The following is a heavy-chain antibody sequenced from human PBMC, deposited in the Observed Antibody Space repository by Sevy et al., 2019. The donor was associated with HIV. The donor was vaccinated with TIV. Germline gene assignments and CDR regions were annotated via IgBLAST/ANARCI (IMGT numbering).Heavy chain of an antibody. D-gene: IGHD6-19*01. V-gene: IGHV3-23*01. Sequence: GGSLRLSCAASGFTFSNYWMSWVRQAPGKGLEWVSAISGSGGSTYYADSVKGRFTISRDNSKNTLYLQMNSLRAEDTAVYYCAKGEEQWLARDWFDPWGQGTLVTVSS. CDR1: GFTFSNYW. CDR3: AKGEEQWLARDWFDP. CDR2: ISGSGGST. J-gene: IGHJ5*02.